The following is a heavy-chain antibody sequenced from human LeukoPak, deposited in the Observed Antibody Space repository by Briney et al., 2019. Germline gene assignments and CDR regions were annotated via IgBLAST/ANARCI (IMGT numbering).Heavy chain of an antibody. CDR2: ISGSGGST. CDR1: GFTFSSYA. J-gene: IGHJ1*01. Sequence: PGGSLRLSCAASGFTFSSYAMSWVRQAPGKGLEWVSAISGSGGSTYYADSVKGRFTISRDNSKNTLYLQMNSLRAEDTAVYYCAKVGDDWNPYGEYFQHWGQGTLVTVSS. CDR3: AKVGDDWNPYGEYFQH. D-gene: IGHD1-1*01. V-gene: IGHV3-23*01.